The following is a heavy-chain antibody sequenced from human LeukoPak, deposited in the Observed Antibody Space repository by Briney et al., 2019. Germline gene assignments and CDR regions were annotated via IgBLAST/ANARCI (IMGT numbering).Heavy chain of an antibody. J-gene: IGHJ4*02. CDR2: ISSSSSTI. CDR1: GFTFSSYS. V-gene: IGHV3-48*01. CDR3: ARVTCSGGSCDLDY. Sequence: GGSLRLSCAASGFTFSSYSMNWVRQAPGKGLGWVSYISSSSSTIYYADSVKGRFTISRDNAKNSLYLQMNSLRAEDTAVYYCARVTCSGGSCDLDYWGQGTLVTVSS. D-gene: IGHD2-15*01.